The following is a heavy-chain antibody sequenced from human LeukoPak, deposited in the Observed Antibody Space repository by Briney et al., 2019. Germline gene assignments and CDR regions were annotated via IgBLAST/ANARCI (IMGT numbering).Heavy chain of an antibody. J-gene: IGHJ4*02. V-gene: IGHV1-69*05. Sequence: SVKVSCKASGGTFSSYAISWVRQAPGQGLEWMGGIIPIFGTANYAQKFQGRVTITTDESTSTAYMELSSLRSEDTSVYYCARGGSYFQSYFEYWGQGTLVTVSS. CDR1: GGTFSSYA. CDR2: IIPIFGTA. CDR3: ARGGSYFQSYFEY. D-gene: IGHD1-26*01.